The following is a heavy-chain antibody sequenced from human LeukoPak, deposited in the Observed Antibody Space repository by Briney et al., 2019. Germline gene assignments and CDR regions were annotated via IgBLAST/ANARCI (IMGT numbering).Heavy chain of an antibody. CDR1: GGSISSGGYY. CDR2: IYYSGST. D-gene: IGHD1-14*01. CDR3: ARFSGARYQGAFDI. J-gene: IGHJ3*02. V-gene: IGHV4-31*03. Sequence: PSETLSLTCTVSGGSISSGGYYWSWIRQHPGKGLEWIGYIYYSGSTYYNPSLKSRVTISVDTSKNQFSLKLSSVTAADTAVYYCARFSGARYQGAFDIWGQGTMVTVSS.